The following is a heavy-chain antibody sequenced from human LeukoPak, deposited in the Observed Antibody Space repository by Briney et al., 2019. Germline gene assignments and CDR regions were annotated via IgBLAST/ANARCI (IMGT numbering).Heavy chain of an antibody. Sequence: GASVKVSCKASGGTFSRYAISWVRKAPGPGLEWMGGIIPIFGTANYAQKFQGRVTITTDESTRTDYMELGSLRSEDTAVYYCARSITMMDDGFDTWGQGTMVTVSS. D-gene: IGHD3-22*01. J-gene: IGHJ3*02. CDR3: ARSITMMDDGFDT. CDR2: IIPIFGTA. V-gene: IGHV1-69*05. CDR1: GGTFSRYA.